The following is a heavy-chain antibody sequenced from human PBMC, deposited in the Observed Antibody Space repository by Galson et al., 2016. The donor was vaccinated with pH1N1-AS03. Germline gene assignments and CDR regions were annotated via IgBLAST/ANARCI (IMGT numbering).Heavy chain of an antibody. CDR2: VHYKGNA. Sequence: SETLSLTCTVSGASVSSGGDYSWSWIRQPPGKGLEFIGYVHYKGNAKYNPSLNSRVVISVDTSTNQFSLRLTSLTAADSAVYFCAREGYGSGSYYPYYFDYWGQGALVTVSS. J-gene: IGHJ4*02. D-gene: IGHD3-10*01. CDR3: AREGYGSGSYYPYYFDY. CDR1: GASVSSGGDY. V-gene: IGHV4-61*08.